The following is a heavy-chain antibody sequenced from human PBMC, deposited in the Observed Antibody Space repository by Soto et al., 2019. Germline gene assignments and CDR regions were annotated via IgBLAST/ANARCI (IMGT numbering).Heavy chain of an antibody. D-gene: IGHD2-15*01. CDR1: GFTFCCYW. CDR3: VRTSLVVAAATREDY. CDR2: INSDGSST. V-gene: IGHV3-74*01. J-gene: IGHJ4*02. Sequence: GGSLRLSCAAPGFTFCCYWVHWVRQAPGKGLVWVSRINSDGSSTSYADSVTGRFTISRDNAKNTLYLQMNSLRAEDTAVYYCVRTSLVVAAATREDYWGQGTLVTVSS.